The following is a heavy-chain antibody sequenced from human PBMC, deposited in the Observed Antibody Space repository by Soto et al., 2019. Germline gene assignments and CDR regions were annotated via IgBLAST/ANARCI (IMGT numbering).Heavy chain of an antibody. CDR3: VRQKNIVVVVAAIIIDAFDI. J-gene: IGHJ3*02. CDR2: IYYSGST. Sequence: SETLSLTCTVSGGSISSSSYYWGWIRQPPGKGLEWIGSIYYSGSTYYNPSLKSRVTISVDTSKNQFSLKLSSVTAADTAVYYCVRQKNIVVVVAAIIIDAFDIWGQGTMVTVSS. V-gene: IGHV4-39*01. CDR1: GGSISSSSYY. D-gene: IGHD2-15*01.